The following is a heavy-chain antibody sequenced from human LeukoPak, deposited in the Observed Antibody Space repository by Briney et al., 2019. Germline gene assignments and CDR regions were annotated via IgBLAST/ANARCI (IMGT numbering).Heavy chain of an antibody. CDR2: IYYSGST. Sequence: SETLSLTCTVSGGSISSYYWSWIRQPPGKGLEWIGYIYYSGSTNYNPSLKSRVTISVDTSKNQFSLKLSSVTAADTAVYYCATLGLRSRAFDIGGKGTMVTVS. CDR1: GGSISSYY. CDR3: ATLGLRSRAFDI. V-gene: IGHV4-59*08. J-gene: IGHJ3*02. D-gene: IGHD5-12*01.